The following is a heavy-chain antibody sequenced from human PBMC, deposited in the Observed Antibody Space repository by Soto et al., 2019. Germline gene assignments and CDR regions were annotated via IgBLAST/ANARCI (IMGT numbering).Heavy chain of an antibody. CDR2: ISYDGTNK. CDR3: AKDLQSYGDYDYYSYGMDV. J-gene: IGHJ6*02. V-gene: IGHV3-30*18. CDR1: GFTVSTYG. Sequence: QVQLVESGGGEVQRGRSLTISCAASGFTVSTYGMHWVRQTPGKGLEWVAVISYDGTNKFYSDSVKGRFTISRDNFKNTLTLQMNSLRADDTAVYSCAKDLQSYGDYDYYSYGMDVWGLGTRVTVSS. D-gene: IGHD4-17*01.